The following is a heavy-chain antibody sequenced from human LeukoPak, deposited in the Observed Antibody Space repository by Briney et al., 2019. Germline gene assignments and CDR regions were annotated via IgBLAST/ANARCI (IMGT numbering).Heavy chain of an antibody. D-gene: IGHD6-13*01. CDR2: MNPNSGNT. Sequence: ASVKVSCKASGYTFTSYDINWVRQATGQGLEWMGWMNPNSGNTGYAQKFQGRVTMTRNTSISTVYMELSSLRSEDTAVYYCARVRGKQQLVHYWGQGTLVTVSS. CDR1: GYTFTSYD. CDR3: ARVRGKQQLVHY. J-gene: IGHJ4*02. V-gene: IGHV1-8*01.